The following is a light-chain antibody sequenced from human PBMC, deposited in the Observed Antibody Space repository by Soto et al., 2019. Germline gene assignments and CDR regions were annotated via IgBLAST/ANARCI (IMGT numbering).Light chain of an antibody. CDR3: QQYNNWPSYT. CDR2: DAS. V-gene: IGKV3-15*01. J-gene: IGKJ2*01. Sequence: EIVMTQSPATLSLSPWERATLSCRASQSVSSNLAWYQQKPGQAPRLLMYDASTRATGIPARFSGGGSGTEFTLTISSLQSEDFALYYCQQYNNWPSYTFGQGTKLEIK. CDR1: QSVSSN.